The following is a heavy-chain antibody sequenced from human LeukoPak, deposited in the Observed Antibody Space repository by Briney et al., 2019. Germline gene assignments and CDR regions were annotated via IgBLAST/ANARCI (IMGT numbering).Heavy chain of an antibody. D-gene: IGHD1-7*01. CDR1: GFTFSSYS. CDR3: AKYHAGDWHYLDY. Sequence: GGSLRLSCAASGFTFSSYSMNWVRQAPGKGLEWVSGITGSGGNTYYAESVKGRFTISRDNSKSTLYLQMSSLRAEDTAIYYCAKYHAGDWHYLDYWGQGSLVTVSS. V-gene: IGHV3-23*01. CDR2: ITGSGGNT. J-gene: IGHJ4*02.